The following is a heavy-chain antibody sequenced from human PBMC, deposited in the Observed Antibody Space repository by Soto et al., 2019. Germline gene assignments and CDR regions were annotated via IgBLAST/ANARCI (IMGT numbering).Heavy chain of an antibody. CDR2: IIPIFGTA. J-gene: IGHJ4*02. D-gene: IGHD3-22*01. CDR3: ARDLSERGTYYYDSSGYQGVGY. V-gene: IGHV1-69*13. Sequence: ASVKVSCKASGGTFSSYAISWVRQAPGQGLEWMGGIIPIFGTANYAQKFQGRVTITADESTSTAYMELSSLRSEDTAVYYCARDLSERGTYYYDSSGYQGVGYWGQGTLVTSPQ. CDR1: GGTFSSYA.